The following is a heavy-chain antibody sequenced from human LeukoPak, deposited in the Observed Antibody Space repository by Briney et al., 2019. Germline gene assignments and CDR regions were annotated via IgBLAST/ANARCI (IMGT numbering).Heavy chain of an antibody. CDR1: GGSISGYY. Sequence: SETLSLTCSVSGGSISGYYWSWIRQPPGQTLEWIGYIYSSGSTNYNPSLQSRVTMSVDTSMNQFSLGLSSVTAADTAIYYCARFTYTTRPSDVWGKGTTVTVSP. CDR2: IYSSGST. CDR3: ARFTYTTRPSDV. V-gene: IGHV4-4*08. D-gene: IGHD6-6*01. J-gene: IGHJ6*04.